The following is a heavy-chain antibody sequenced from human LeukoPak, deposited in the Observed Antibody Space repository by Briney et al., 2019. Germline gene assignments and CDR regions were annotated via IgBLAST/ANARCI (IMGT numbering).Heavy chain of an antibody. V-gene: IGHV3-48*04. CDR2: ISSSSSTI. Sequence: GGSLRLSCAASGFTFSSYSMNWVRQAPGKGLEGVSYISSSSSTIYYADSVKGRLTISRDNAKNSLYLQMNSLRAEDTAVYYCAKDPGVAYCGGDCYSSPYFDYWGQGTLVTVSS. D-gene: IGHD2-21*02. CDR3: AKDPGVAYCGGDCYSSPYFDY. CDR1: GFTFSSYS. J-gene: IGHJ4*02.